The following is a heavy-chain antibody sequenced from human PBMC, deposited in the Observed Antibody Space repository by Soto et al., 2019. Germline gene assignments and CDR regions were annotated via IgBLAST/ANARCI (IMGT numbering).Heavy chain of an antibody. J-gene: IGHJ6*02. V-gene: IGHV3-53*01. CDR1: GFTVSSNY. CDR2: IYSGGST. Sequence: PGGSLRLSCAASGFTVSSNYMSWVRQAPGKGLEWVSVIYSGGSTYYADSVKGRFTISRDNSKNTLYLQMNSLRAEDTAVYYCARGGSYYGSGCYYTGYYYGMYVWGQGTTVTVS. CDR3: ARGGSYYGSGCYYTGYYYGMYV. D-gene: IGHD3-10*01.